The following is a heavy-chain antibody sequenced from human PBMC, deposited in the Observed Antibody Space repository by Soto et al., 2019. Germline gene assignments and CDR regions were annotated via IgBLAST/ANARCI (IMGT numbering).Heavy chain of an antibody. J-gene: IGHJ4*02. CDR2: IGGNGASA. D-gene: IGHD2-15*01. CDR3: AQCSGGTCYYFDY. CDR1: GFTLSSFS. Sequence: PGGSLRLSCAASGFTLSSFSMTWVRQAPRKGLEWVSLIGGNGASAYYADSVKGRFTISRDNSKNTLFLQMNSLRAEDTAVYFCAQCSGGTCYYFDYWGQGTLVTVSS. V-gene: IGHV3-23*01.